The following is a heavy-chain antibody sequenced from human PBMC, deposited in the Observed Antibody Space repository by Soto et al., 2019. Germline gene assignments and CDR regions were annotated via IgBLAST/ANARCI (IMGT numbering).Heavy chain of an antibody. D-gene: IGHD3-3*01. Sequence: SEPLSLPCTVSEGSVSSGSYYWIWIRQPPGKGLEWIGYIYYSGSTNYNPSLKSRVTISVDTSKNQFSLKLSSVTAADTAVYYCVIEVERFLSLEGGGAFDIWGQGTMVTVSS. CDR3: VIEVERFLSLEGGGAFDI. J-gene: IGHJ3*02. V-gene: IGHV4-61*01. CDR2: IYYSGST. CDR1: EGSVSSGSYY.